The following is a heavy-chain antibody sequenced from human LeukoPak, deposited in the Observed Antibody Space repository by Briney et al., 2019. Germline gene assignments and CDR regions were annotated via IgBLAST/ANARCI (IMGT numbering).Heavy chain of an antibody. CDR1: GFTFSSYG. Sequence: GGSLRLSCAASGFTFSSYGMHWVRQAPGKGLEWVAVISYDGSNKYYADSVKGRFNSSRDNSKNTLYLQMNSLRAEDTAVYYCAKEGRPGYSYYFDYWGQGTLVTVSS. V-gene: IGHV3-30*18. D-gene: IGHD5-18*01. J-gene: IGHJ4*02. CDR3: AKEGRPGYSYYFDY. CDR2: ISYDGSNK.